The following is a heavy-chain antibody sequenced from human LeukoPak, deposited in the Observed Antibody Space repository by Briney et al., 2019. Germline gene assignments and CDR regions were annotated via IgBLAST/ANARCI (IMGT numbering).Heavy chain of an antibody. J-gene: IGHJ3*01. D-gene: IGHD3-10*01. V-gene: IGHV3-7*03. CDR1: GFTFSNYW. Sequence: PGGSLRLSCAASGFTFSNYWMSWVRQAPGKGLEWVANIKQDGSEKYYVDSVKGRFTISRDNAKNSLYLQMNSLRAEDTALYYCAKDYGSGSYYAFDVWGQGTMVTVSS. CDR2: IKQDGSEK. CDR3: AKDYGSGSYYAFDV.